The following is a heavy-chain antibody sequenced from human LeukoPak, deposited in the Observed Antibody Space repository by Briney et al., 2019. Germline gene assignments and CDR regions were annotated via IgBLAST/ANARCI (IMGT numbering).Heavy chain of an antibody. CDR1: GDSISSSRYY. J-gene: IGHJ4*02. D-gene: IGHD4-17*01. CDR2: ISYSGTT. CDR3: ARINEGRDYGVYRKDY. V-gene: IGHV4-39*01. Sequence: PSETLSLTCTVSGDSISSSRYYWGWIRQPPGKGLEWIGAISYSGTTYYTPSLKSRVTISVATSRNHFSLNLSSVTAADPAVYYCARINEGRDYGVYRKDYWGQGTLVTVSS.